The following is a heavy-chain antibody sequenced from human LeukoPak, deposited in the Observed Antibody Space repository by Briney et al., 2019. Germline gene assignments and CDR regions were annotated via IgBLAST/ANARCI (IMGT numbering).Heavy chain of an antibody. CDR2: ISYDGSNK. Sequence: PGGSLRLSCAASGFTFSSYAMHWVRQAPGKGLEWVAVISYDGSNKYYADSVKGRFTISRDNSKNTLYLQMNSLRAEDTAVYYCARNYEYYYYGMDVWGQGTTVTVSS. CDR1: GFTFSSYA. CDR3: ARNYEYYYYGMDV. V-gene: IGHV3-30-3*01. J-gene: IGHJ6*02. D-gene: IGHD1-7*01.